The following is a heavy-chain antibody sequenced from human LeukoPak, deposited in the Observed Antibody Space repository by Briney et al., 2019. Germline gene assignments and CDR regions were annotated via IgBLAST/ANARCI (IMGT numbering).Heavy chain of an antibody. D-gene: IGHD3-22*01. CDR1: GFTFSSYG. J-gene: IGHJ4*02. CDR3: AKGSYYDGSGSFYFDY. CDR2: ISGSGDNT. V-gene: IGHV3-23*01. Sequence: GGSLRLSCAASGFTFSSYGMHWVRQAPGKGLEWVSGISGSGDNTYYADSVKGRFTISRDNSKNTLYVQVNSLGTEDTAAYYCAKGSYYDGSGSFYFDYWGQGTLVTVSS.